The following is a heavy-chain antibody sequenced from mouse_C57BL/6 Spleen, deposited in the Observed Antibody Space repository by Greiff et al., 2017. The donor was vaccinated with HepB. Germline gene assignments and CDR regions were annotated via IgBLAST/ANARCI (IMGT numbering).Heavy chain of an antibody. CDR3: AREGLYYIPMDY. J-gene: IGHJ4*01. D-gene: IGHD2-12*01. Sequence: QVQLQQPGAELVKPGASVKMSCKASGYTFTSYWITWVKQRPGQGLEWIGDIYPGSGSTNYNEKFKSKATLTLDTSSSTAYMQLSSLTSEDSAVYYCAREGLYYIPMDYWGQGTSVTVSS. CDR2: IYPGSGST. CDR1: GYTFTSYW. V-gene: IGHV1-55*01.